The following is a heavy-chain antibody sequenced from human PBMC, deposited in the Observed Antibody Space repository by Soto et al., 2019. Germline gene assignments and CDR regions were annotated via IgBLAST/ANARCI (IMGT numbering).Heavy chain of an antibody. V-gene: IGHV3-33*01. Sequence: GGSLRLSCAASGFTFSSYGMHWVRQAPGKGLEWVAVIWYDGSNKYYADSVKGRFTISRDNSKNTLYLQMNSLRAEDTAVYYCARDRRAVAGRFDYWGQGTLVTVSS. J-gene: IGHJ4*02. CDR2: IWYDGSNK. D-gene: IGHD6-19*01. CDR3: ARDRRAVAGRFDY. CDR1: GFTFSSYG.